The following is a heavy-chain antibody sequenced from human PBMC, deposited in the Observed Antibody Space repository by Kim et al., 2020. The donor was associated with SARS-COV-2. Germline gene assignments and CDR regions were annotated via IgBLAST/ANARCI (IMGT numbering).Heavy chain of an antibody. J-gene: IGHJ5*02. Sequence: YSPSFQGQLTHSADKSISTAYLQWSSLKASDTAMYYCVRLSSGYRNWFDPWGQGTLVTVSS. D-gene: IGHD3-22*01. V-gene: IGHV5-51*01. CDR3: VRLSSGYRNWFDP.